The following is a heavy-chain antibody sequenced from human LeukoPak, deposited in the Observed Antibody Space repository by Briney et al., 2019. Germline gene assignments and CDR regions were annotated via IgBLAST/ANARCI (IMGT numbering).Heavy chain of an antibody. V-gene: IGHV3-21*04. CDR2: ISSSSSYI. CDR1: GFTFSSYS. CDR3: AKGQPTRYSSSWYFDY. D-gene: IGHD6-13*01. J-gene: IGHJ4*02. Sequence: AGGSLRLSCAASGFTFSSYSMNWVRQAPGKGLEWVSSISSSSSYIYYADSVKGRFTISRDNAKNSLYLQMNSLRAEDTALYYCAKGQPTRYSSSWYFDYWGQGTLVTVSS.